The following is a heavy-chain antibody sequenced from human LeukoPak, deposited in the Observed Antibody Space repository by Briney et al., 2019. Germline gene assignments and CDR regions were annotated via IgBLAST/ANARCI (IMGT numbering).Heavy chain of an antibody. D-gene: IGHD6-19*01. CDR2: FDPEDGET. J-gene: IGHJ5*02. Sequence: ASVKVSCKVSGYTLTELSMHWVRQAPGKGLEWMGGFDPEDGETIYAQKFQGRVTVTEDTSTDTAYMELSRLRSDDTAVYYCARCVAVAGTGWFDPWGQGTLVTVSS. V-gene: IGHV1-24*01. CDR3: ARCVAVAGTGWFDP. CDR1: GYTLTELS.